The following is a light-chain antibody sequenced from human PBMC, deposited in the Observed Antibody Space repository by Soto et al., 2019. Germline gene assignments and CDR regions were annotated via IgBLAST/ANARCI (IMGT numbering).Light chain of an antibody. CDR2: TAS. Sequence: DIQMTQSPSTLPASVGDRVTITCRASQSISSWLAWYQQKPGKAPKLLIYTASSLESGVPSRFSGSGSGTEFTLTISSLQPDDFATYYCQQYNVYSWTFGQGTKVEIK. CDR3: QQYNVYSWT. J-gene: IGKJ1*01. V-gene: IGKV1-5*03. CDR1: QSISSW.